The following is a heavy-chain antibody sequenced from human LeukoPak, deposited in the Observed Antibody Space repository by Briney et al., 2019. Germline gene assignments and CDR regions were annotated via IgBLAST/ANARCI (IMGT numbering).Heavy chain of an antibody. V-gene: IGHV1-18*01. J-gene: IGHJ4*02. CDR1: RYTFTSYG. Sequence: ASVKVSCKPSRYTFTSYGISRVLQAPGQRLGLMGWSSAYNGNTNYAQKLQGRVTMTTDTSTSTAYMELRSLRSDDTAVYYCARDGSRFGDNYDYWGQGTLVTVSS. CDR2: SSAYNGNT. CDR3: ARDGSRFGDNYDY. D-gene: IGHD3-10*01.